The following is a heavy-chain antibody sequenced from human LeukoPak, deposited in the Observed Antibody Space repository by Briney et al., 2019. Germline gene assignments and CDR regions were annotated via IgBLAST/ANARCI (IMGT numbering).Heavy chain of an antibody. CDR2: IYYSGST. J-gene: IGHJ4*02. CDR1: GGSISSGDYY. Sequence: PSQTLSLTCTVSGGSISSGDYYWTWIRQPPGKGLEWIGYIYYSGSTYYNPSLKSRVTISIDTSKNQFSLKLSSVTAADTAVYYCARLRIAVGGFDYWGQGTLPTVSS. D-gene: IGHD6-19*01. CDR3: ARLRIAVGGFDY. V-gene: IGHV4-30-4*01.